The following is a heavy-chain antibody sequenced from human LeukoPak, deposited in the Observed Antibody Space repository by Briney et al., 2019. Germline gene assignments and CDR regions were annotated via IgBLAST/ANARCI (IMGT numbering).Heavy chain of an antibody. CDR3: ARRAVAENYFDY. D-gene: IGHD6-19*01. J-gene: IGHJ4*02. Sequence: SQTLSLTCTASGGSITSYYWSWIRQPPGKGLEWIGYIYSSGSTTYNPSLRSRVTISVDTSKNQFSLRLTSVTAADTAVYYCARRAVAENYFDYWGQGTLVTDSS. CDR2: IYSSGST. CDR1: GGSITSYY. V-gene: IGHV4-59*08.